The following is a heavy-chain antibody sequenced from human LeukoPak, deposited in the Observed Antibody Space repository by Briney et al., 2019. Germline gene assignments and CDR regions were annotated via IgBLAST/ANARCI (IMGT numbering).Heavy chain of an antibody. CDR3: AKDRSIGTYYTFDH. Sequence: GGSLRLSCAASGFTFSSYAMHWVRQAPGKGLEWVATISGSGVMTYYADSVKGRFTVSGDNSKNTVYLQISSLTAADTAVYYCAKDRSIGTYYTFDHWGQGTLVTVSS. V-gene: IGHV3-23*01. CDR2: ISGSGVMT. D-gene: IGHD1-26*01. CDR1: GFTFSSYA. J-gene: IGHJ4*02.